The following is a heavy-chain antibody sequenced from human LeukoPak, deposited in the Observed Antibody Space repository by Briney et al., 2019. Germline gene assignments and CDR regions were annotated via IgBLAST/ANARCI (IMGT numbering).Heavy chain of an antibody. D-gene: IGHD2-2*02. CDR2: IIPIFGTA. V-gene: IGHV1-69*13. CDR3: ARGYCSSTSCYTRWGPLLDY. CDR1: GGTFSSYA. J-gene: IGHJ4*02. Sequence: ASVKVSCKASGGTFSSYAISWVRQAPGQGLEWMGGIIPIFGTANYAQKFQGRVTITADESTSTAYMELSSLRSEDTAVYYCARGYCSSTSCYTRWGPLLDYWGQGTLVTVSS.